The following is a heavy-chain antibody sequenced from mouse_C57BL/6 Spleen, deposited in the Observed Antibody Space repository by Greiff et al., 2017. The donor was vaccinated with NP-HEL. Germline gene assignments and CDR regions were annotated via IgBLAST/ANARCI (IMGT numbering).Heavy chain of an antibody. CDR2: IRNKANNHAT. V-gene: IGHV6-6*01. J-gene: IGHJ1*03. D-gene: IGHD1-1*01. Sequence: DVQLQESGGGLVQPGGSMKLSCAASGFTFSDAWMDWVRQSPEKGLEWVAEIRNKANNHATYYAESVKGRFTISRDDSKSSVYLQMNSLRAEDTGIYYCTRPLYYGSSYRGWYFDVWGTGTTVTVSS. CDR3: TRPLYYGSSYRGWYFDV. CDR1: GFTFSDAW.